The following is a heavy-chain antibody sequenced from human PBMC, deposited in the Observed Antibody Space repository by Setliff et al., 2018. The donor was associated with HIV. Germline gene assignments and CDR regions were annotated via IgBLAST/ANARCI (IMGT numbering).Heavy chain of an antibody. CDR2: IYYSGDT. CDR3: ARMEATRPPRGLDY. V-gene: IGHV4-39*01. Sequence: PSETLSLTCTVSGGSVSSTSYYWGWIRQPTGKGLEWIGTIYYSGDTQYNPSFKSRVIMSVGTSKNQFSLRLISMTAADTAVYYCARMEATRPPRGLDYWGPGTLVTVSS. J-gene: IGHJ4*02. CDR1: GGSVSSTSYY. D-gene: IGHD6-6*01.